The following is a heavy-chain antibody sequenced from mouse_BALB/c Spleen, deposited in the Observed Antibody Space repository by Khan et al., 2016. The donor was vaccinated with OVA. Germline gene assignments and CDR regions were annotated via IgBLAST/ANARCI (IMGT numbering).Heavy chain of an antibody. CDR3: AGRSV. J-gene: IGHJ1*01. CDR1: GYSITSAYA. CDR2: IHYSGST. V-gene: IGHV3-2*02. Sequence: VQLKESGPGLVKPSQSLTPTCTVTGYSITSAYAWNWIPQFPGSKLEWMGYIHYSGSTSYNPSLKSRISITRDTSKNQFFLQLNSVTTEDTSTYYRAGRSVLGAGTTVTVSS.